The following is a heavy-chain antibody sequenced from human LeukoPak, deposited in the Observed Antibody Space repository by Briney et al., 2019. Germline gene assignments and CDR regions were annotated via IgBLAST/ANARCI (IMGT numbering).Heavy chain of an antibody. CDR2: ISESGTGT. V-gene: IGHV3-23*01. CDR1: GFTFSSYA. D-gene: IGHD5-18*01. J-gene: IGHJ4*02. CDR3: AKDIAQGYTFGSIEQDY. Sequence: GGSLRLSCAASGFTFSSYAMTWVRQAPGKGLEWVSAISESGTGTHYADSVKGRFTISRDNSKNTLSLHMNSLRAEDTAVYYCAKDIAQGYTFGSIEQDYWGQGTLVTVSS.